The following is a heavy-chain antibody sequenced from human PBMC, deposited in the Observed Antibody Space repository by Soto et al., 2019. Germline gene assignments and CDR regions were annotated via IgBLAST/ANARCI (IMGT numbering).Heavy chain of an antibody. CDR2: IYSGGNT. CDR3: ARGGSITDRWYFLQ. CDR1: GLTVSNNY. D-gene: IGHD1-20*01. Sequence: EVQLVESGGGLVQPGGSLRLSCAGSGLTVSNNYMSWVRQAPGKGLEWVSVIYSGGNTYYADPVEGRFTISKDNSKNPVFLQMNSLRVEDTAIYYCARGGSITDRWYFLQWGQVTLVTVSS. V-gene: IGHV3-66*01. J-gene: IGHJ1*01.